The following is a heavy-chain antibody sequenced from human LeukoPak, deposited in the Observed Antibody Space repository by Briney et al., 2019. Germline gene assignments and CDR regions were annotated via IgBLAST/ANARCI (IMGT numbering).Heavy chain of an antibody. J-gene: IGHJ4*02. CDR2: VYSSGSL. V-gene: IGHV4-39*07. D-gene: IGHD1-1*01. CDR3: ARDRRQRDYFDF. CDR1: GGSISIRNYY. Sequence: SETLSLTCTVSGGSISIRNYYWAWIRQPPGRQLEWTGSVYSSGSLYYNPSLKSRVTISVDTSKNQFSLKLNSVTAADTAVYYCARDRRQRDYFDFWGQGARVTVSS.